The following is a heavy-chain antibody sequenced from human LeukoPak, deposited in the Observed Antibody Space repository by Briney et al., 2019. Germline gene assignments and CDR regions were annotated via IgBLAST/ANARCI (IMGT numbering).Heavy chain of an antibody. J-gene: IGHJ4*02. Sequence: GGSLRLSCAGSGFNFSSYSMSWVRQAPWKGLEFVSSISSSSSFIYYADSVKGRFTISRDNAKKSLSLQMNSLRADDTSVYYCARGYSSSWYLDWGQGTLVTVSS. CDR3: ARGYSSSWYLD. CDR2: ISSSSSFI. CDR1: GFNFSSYS. V-gene: IGHV3-21*01. D-gene: IGHD6-13*01.